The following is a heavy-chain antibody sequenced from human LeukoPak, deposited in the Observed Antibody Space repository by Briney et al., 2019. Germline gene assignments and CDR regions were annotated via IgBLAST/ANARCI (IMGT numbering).Heavy chain of an antibody. J-gene: IGHJ3*02. CDR3: ASNGEAVAIDAFDI. D-gene: IGHD6-19*01. Sequence: ASVTVSCTASGYTFTGYYMHWVRQAPGQGLEWMGWINPNSGGTNYAQKFQGRVTMTRDTSISTAYMELSRLRSDDTAVYYCASNGEAVAIDAFDIWGQGTMVTVSS. CDR2: INPNSGGT. CDR1: GYTFTGYY. V-gene: IGHV1-2*02.